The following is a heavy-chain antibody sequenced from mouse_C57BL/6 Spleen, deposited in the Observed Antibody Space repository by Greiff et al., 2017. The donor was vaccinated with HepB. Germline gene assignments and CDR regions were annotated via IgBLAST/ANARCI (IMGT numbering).Heavy chain of an antibody. Sequence: VQLQQPGAELVMPGASVKLSCKASGYTFTSYWMHWVKQRPGQGLEWIGEIDPSDSYTNYNQKFKGKSTLTVDKSSSTAYMQLSSLTSEDSAVYYCARGDDYDDFYYFDYWGQGTTLTVSS. V-gene: IGHV1-69*01. CDR1: GYTFTSYW. CDR3: ARGDDYDDFYYFDY. CDR2: IDPSDSYT. D-gene: IGHD2-4*01. J-gene: IGHJ2*01.